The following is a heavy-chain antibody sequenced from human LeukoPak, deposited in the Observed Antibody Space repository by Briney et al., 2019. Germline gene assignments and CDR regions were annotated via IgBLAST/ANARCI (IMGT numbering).Heavy chain of an antibody. V-gene: IGHV3-23*01. CDR2: ISGSGGTT. Sequence: GGALRLSCTAYGFTFSSYAMSWVRQAPGKGLEWVSAISGSGGTTYYADSVKGRFTISRDNSKNMLYLQMNSLRAEDTAIYYCAKSPSSYYYFFEYWGQGTLVTVSS. D-gene: IGHD3-22*01. CDR1: GFTFSSYA. CDR3: AKSPSSYYYFFEY. J-gene: IGHJ4*02.